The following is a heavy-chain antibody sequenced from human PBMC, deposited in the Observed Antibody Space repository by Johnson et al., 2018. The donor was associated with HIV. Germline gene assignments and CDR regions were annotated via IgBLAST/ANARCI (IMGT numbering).Heavy chain of an antibody. CDR3: AKDVSVVTPSGSFDI. V-gene: IGHV3-30*18. Sequence: LQLVESGGGLVQPGGSLRLSCAASGFTFSNYAMSWVRQAPGKGLEWVAVITFDGSDKYYADSVKGRVTISRDDSKNTLYLRLNSLRPEDSAVYYCAKDVSVVTPSGSFDIWGQGTMVTVSS. D-gene: IGHD4-23*01. J-gene: IGHJ3*02. CDR2: ITFDGSDK. CDR1: GFTFSNYA.